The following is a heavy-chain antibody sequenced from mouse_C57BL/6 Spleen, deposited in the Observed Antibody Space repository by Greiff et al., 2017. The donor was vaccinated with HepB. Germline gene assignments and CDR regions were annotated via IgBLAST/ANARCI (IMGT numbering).Heavy chain of an antibody. V-gene: IGHV1-55*01. D-gene: IGHD2-4*01. CDR3: ANKNYDYDGDYFDY. Sequence: QVQLQQSGAELVKPGASVKMSCKASGYTFTSYWITWVKQRPGQGLEWIGDIYPGSGSTNYNEKFKSKATLTVDTSSSTAYMQLSSLTSEDSAVYYCANKNYDYDGDYFDYWGQGTTLTVSS. J-gene: IGHJ2*01. CDR1: GYTFTSYW. CDR2: IYPGSGST.